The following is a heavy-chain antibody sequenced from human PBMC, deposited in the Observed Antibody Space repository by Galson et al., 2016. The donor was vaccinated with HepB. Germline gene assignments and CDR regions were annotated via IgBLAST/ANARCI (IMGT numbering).Heavy chain of an antibody. CDR1: GDSISSGTYF. CDR3: ARDRYHSGAWFDP. CDR2: LHVRERT. J-gene: IGHJ5*02. D-gene: IGHD6-19*01. V-gene: IGHV4-61*02. Sequence: TLSLTCTVSGDSISSGTYFWTWIRQPAGKELEWLGRLHVRERTDYNPSLKSRLDISFDTSKNQFSLKLNSVTAADTAVYYCARDRYHSGAWFDPWGQGTLVTVSS.